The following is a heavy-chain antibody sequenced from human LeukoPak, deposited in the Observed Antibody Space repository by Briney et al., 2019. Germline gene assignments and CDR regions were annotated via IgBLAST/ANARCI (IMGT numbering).Heavy chain of an antibody. CDR3: ARAVSLYSSSWYSDY. D-gene: IGHD6-13*01. Sequence: EASVTVSCKASGYTFTSYGISWVRQAPGQGLEWMGWISAYNGNTNYAQKLQGRVTMTTDTSTSTAYMELRSLRSDDTAVYYCARAVSLYSSSWYSDYWGQGTLVTVSS. CDR1: GYTFTSYG. J-gene: IGHJ4*02. V-gene: IGHV1-18*01. CDR2: ISAYNGNT.